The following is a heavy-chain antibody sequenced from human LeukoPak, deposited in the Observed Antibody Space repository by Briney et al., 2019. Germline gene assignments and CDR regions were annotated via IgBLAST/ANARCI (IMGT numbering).Heavy chain of an antibody. CDR1: GFTFSGSA. J-gene: IGHJ4*02. V-gene: IGHV3-73*01. D-gene: IGHD1-26*01. CDR2: IRSKANSCAT. Sequence: PGGSLRLSCAASGFTFSGSAMHWVRQASGKGLEWVGRIRSKANSCATAYAASVKGRFTISRDDSKNTAYLQMNSLKTEDTAVYYCTRLRWELLGGHDYWGQGTLVTVSS. CDR3: TRLRWELLGGHDY.